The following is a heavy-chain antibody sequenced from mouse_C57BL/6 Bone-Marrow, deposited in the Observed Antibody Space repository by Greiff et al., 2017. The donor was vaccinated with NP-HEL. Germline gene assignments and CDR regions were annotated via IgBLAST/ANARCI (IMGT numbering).Heavy chain of an antibody. CDR3: AIKSPVRATVVAHDY. CDR2: IHPSDSDT. V-gene: IGHV1-74*01. J-gene: IGHJ2*01. D-gene: IGHD1-1*01. Sequence: QVQLQQPGAELVKPGASVKVSCKASGYTFTSYWMHWVKQRPGQGLEWIGRIHPSDSDTTYNQKFKGKATLTVDKSSSAASMQLSSLTSEDSAVYYCAIKSPVRATVVAHDYWGQGTTLTVSS. CDR1: GYTFTSYW.